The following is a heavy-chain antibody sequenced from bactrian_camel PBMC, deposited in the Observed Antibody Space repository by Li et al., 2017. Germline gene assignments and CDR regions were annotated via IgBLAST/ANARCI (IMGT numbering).Heavy chain of an antibody. D-gene: IGHD8*01. CDR3: AADIRAKGNRWMSPSFWSD. V-gene: IGHV3S53*01. CDR1: ENTASTYC. Sequence: HVQLVESGGGSVRPGGSLTLSCAVPENTASTYCMGWFRQAPGKEREGVAVLDREGMIRYDDSVKGRFTISKDEKTLYLQMGSLKSEDTAMYYCAADIRAKGNRWMSPSFWSDWGQGTQVTVS. CDR2: LDREGMI. J-gene: IGHJ4*01.